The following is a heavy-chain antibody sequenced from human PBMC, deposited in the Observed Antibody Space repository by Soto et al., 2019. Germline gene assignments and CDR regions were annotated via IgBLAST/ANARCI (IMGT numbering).Heavy chain of an antibody. Sequence: PGGSLRLSCAASGFTFDDYGMSWVRQAPGKGLEWVSGINWNGGSTGYADSVKGRFTISRDNAKNSLYLQMNSLRAEDTALYYCARLGGSGHISRCYFDYWGQGTLVTVSS. CDR3: ARLGGSGHISRCYFDY. CDR2: INWNGGST. CDR1: GFTFDDYG. D-gene: IGHD2-15*01. V-gene: IGHV3-20*04. J-gene: IGHJ4*02.